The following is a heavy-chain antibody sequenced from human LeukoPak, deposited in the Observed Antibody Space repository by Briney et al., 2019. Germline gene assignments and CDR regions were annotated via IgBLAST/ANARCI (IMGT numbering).Heavy chain of an antibody. J-gene: IGHJ4*02. CDR2: IYSGGST. CDR1: GFTVSSNY. D-gene: IGHD5-12*01. CDR3: ARGGYSGYAY. V-gene: IGHV3-53*01. Sequence: GGSLGLSCAASGFTVSSNYMSWVRQAPGKGLEWVSVIYSGGSTYYADSVKGRFTISRDNSKNTLYLQMNSLRAEDTAVYYCARGGYSGYAYWGQGTLVTVSS.